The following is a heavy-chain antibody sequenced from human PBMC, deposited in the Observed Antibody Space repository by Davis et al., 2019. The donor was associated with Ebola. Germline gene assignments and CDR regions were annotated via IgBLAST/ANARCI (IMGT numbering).Heavy chain of an antibody. CDR1: GFTFSSYA. D-gene: IGHD4-17*01. V-gene: IGHV3-23*01. CDR2: IGDSDYNT. J-gene: IGHJ4*02. Sequence: GESLKISCAASGFTFSSYAMSWVRQAPGKGLEWVSYIGDSDYNTYDADSVKGRFTISRDNSKSTLYLQMNSLRVEDTAVYFCAKDPRIGLELRYFTDWGQGTLVTASS. CDR3: AKDPRIGLELRYFTD.